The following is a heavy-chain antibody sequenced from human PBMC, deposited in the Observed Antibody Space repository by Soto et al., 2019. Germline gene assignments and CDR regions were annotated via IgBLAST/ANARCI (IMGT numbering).Heavy chain of an antibody. CDR3: ARFAAAEVGYFDY. D-gene: IGHD6-13*01. V-gene: IGHV4-59*01. J-gene: IGHJ4*02. CDR2: IYYSGST. Sequence: SETLSLTCTVSGGSISSYYWSWIRQPPGKGLEWIGYIYYSGSTNYNPSLKSRVTISVDTSKNQFSLKLSSVTAADTAVYYCARFAAAEVGYFDYWGQGTLVIVSS. CDR1: GGSISSYY.